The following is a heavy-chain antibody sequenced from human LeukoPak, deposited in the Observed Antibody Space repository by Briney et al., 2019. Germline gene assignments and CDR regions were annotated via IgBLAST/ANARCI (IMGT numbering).Heavy chain of an antibody. D-gene: IGHD2-15*01. V-gene: IGHV3-9*01. Sequence: GGSLRLSCAASGFTFDDYAMHWVRQAPGKGLEWVSGISWNSGSIGYADSVKGRLTISRDNAKNSLYLQMNSLRAEDTALYYCAKGRFSGGSHAADYWGQGTLVTVSS. J-gene: IGHJ4*02. CDR2: ISWNSGSI. CDR1: GFTFDDYA. CDR3: AKGRFSGGSHAADY.